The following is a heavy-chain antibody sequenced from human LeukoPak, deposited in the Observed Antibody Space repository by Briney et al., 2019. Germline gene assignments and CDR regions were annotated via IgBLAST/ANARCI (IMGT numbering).Heavy chain of an antibody. V-gene: IGHV3-74*01. CDR2: INTDGTDA. CDR1: GFALSNHW. CDR3: AADRPHNCFDP. Sequence: GGSLRLSCAASGFALSNHWMHWVRQAPGKGLVWVSRINTDGTDAIYADSVKGRFTISRDNAKNTLYLQMSSLRAEDTAVYYCAADRPHNCFDPWGQGTLVTVSS. J-gene: IGHJ5*02.